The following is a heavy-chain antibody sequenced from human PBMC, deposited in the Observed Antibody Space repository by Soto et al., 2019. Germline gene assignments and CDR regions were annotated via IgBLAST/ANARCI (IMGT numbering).Heavy chain of an antibody. D-gene: IGHD3-10*01. CDR2: IFSNDEK. V-gene: IGHV2-26*01. CDR3: ARMLYYYGSGSFDI. CDR1: GFSLSNARMG. Sequence: QVTLKESGPVLVNPTETLTLTCTVSGFSLSNARMGVSWIRQPPGKALEWLAHIFSNDEKSYSTSLKSRLTISKDTSKSQVVLTMTNMDPVDTATYYCARMLYYYGSGSFDIWGQGTMVTVSS. J-gene: IGHJ3*02.